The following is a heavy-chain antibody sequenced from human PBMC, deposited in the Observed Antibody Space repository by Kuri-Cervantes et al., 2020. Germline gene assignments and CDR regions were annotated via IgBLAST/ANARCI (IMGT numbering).Heavy chain of an antibody. D-gene: IGHD5-18*01. J-gene: IGHJ1*01. Sequence: GESLKISCKGSGYSFTSYWIGWVRQMPGKGLEWMGIIYPGDSDTRYSPSFRGQVTISADRSINTAYLQWSSLKASDTAMYYCAKDSGIHPRGYSYGYWYQHWGQGTLVTVSS. CDR3: AKDSGIHPRGYSYGYWYQH. CDR2: IYPGDSDT. CDR1: GYSFTSYW. V-gene: IGHV5-51*01.